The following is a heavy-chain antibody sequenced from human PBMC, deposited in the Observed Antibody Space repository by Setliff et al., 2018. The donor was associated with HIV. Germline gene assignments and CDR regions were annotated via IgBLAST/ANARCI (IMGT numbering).Heavy chain of an antibody. CDR1: GLTFSNCG. CDR2: IRSDGSNK. Sequence: PGGSLRLSCATSGLTFSNCGMHWVRQAPGKGLEWVASIRSDGSNKYYADSVTGRFTISRDDSKNTLYLQMNSLRAEETAVYYCARSRTIGYCSSTSCPSLDVWGRGTTVTVSS. J-gene: IGHJ6*04. D-gene: IGHD2-2*01. V-gene: IGHV3-30*02. CDR3: ARSRTIGYCSSTSCPSLDV.